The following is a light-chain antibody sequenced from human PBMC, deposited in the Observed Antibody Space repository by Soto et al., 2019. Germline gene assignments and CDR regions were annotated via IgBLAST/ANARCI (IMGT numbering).Light chain of an antibody. V-gene: IGLV2-14*01. CDR1: SSDVGGYSY. CDR2: DVS. J-gene: IGLJ1*01. Sequence: QSVLTQPASVSGSPGQSIAISCTGTSSDVGGYSYVSWYQQQPGKAPKLVISDVSNRPSGVSDRFSGSKSGNTASLTISGLQTEDEADYYCASYTTTRTYVFATGTKVTV. CDR3: ASYTTTRTYV.